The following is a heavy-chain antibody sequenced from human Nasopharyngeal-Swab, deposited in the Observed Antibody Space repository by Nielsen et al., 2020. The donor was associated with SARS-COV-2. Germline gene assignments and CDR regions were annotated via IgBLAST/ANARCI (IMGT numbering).Heavy chain of an antibody. J-gene: IGHJ3*02. D-gene: IGHD6-13*01. V-gene: IGHV4-31*03. Sequence: SETLSLTCSVSGGSISSGGYYWSWIRQHPGKGLEWIGYIYYSGSTYYNPSLKSRVTISVDTSKNQFSLKLSSVTAADTAVYYCARGGFGQPLEAFDIWGQGTMVTVSS. CDR2: IYYSGST. CDR3: ARGGFGQPLEAFDI. CDR1: GGSISSGGYY.